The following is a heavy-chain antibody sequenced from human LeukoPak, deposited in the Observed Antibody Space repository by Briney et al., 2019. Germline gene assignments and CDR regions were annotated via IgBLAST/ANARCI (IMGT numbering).Heavy chain of an antibody. D-gene: IGHD3-22*01. CDR3: ARVRGVRYYYDSSGYYPSMYYFDY. CDR2: IYYSGST. Sequence: SETLSLTCTVSGGSISSSSYYWGWIRQPPGKGLEWIGSIYYSGSTYYNPSLKSRVTISVDTSKSQFSLKLSSVAAADTAVYYCARVRGVRYYYDSSGYYPSMYYFDYWGQGTLVTVSS. CDR1: GGSISSSSYY. V-gene: IGHV4-39*07. J-gene: IGHJ4*02.